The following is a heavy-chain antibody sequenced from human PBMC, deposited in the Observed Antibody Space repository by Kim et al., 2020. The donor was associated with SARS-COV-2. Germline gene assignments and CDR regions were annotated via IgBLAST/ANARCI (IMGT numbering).Heavy chain of an antibody. CDR3: GSGRKSGYPQPDFDY. Sequence: GGSLRLSCSASGFTFSSYAMHWVRQAPGKGLEYVSAISSNGGSTYYADSVKGRFTISRDNSKNTLSLQMSSLRAEDTAVYYCGSGRKSGYPQPDFDYWGQGTLGTVSS. CDR1: GFTFSSYA. D-gene: IGHD3-3*01. J-gene: IGHJ4*02. CDR2: ISSNGGST. V-gene: IGHV3-64D*06.